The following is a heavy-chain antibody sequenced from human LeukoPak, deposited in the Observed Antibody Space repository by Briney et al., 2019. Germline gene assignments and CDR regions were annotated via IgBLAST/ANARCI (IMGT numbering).Heavy chain of an antibody. CDR1: GGSISSGDYY. J-gene: IGHJ3*02. Sequence: SQTLSLTCTVSGGSISSGDYYWSWIRQPPGKGLEWIGYIYYSGSTYYNPSLKSRVTISVDTSKNPFSLKLSSVTAADTTVYYSARDYPIWSENDASDIWGQGTMVTVSS. CDR2: IYYSGST. CDR3: ARDYPIWSENDASDI. D-gene: IGHD3-10*01. V-gene: IGHV4-30-4*08.